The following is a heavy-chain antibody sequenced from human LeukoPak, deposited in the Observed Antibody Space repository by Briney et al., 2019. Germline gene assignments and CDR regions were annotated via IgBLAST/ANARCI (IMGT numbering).Heavy chain of an antibody. CDR3: ARDHRSEDRWQPDYGMDV. Sequence: QTGGSLRLSCAASGFTVSSNYMSWVRQAPGKGLEWVSVIYSGGSTYYADSVKGRFTISRDNSKNTLYLQMNSLRAEDTAVYYCARDHRSEDRWQPDYGMDVWGQGTTVTVSS. CDR1: GFTVSSNY. CDR2: IYSGGST. V-gene: IGHV3-53*01. D-gene: IGHD5-24*01. J-gene: IGHJ6*02.